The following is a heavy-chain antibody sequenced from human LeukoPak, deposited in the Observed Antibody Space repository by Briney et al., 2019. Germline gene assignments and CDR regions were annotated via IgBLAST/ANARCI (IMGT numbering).Heavy chain of an antibody. CDR3: ARKAYYYDSSGYDY. V-gene: IGHV4-34*01. CDR2: INHSGST. D-gene: IGHD3-22*01. J-gene: IGHJ4*02. CDR1: GGSISGYY. Sequence: PSETLSLTCTVSGGSISGYYWSLIRQPPGKGLEWIGEINHSGSTNYNPSLKSRVTISVDTSKNQFSLKLSSVTAADTAVYYCARKAYYYDSSGYDYWGQGTLVTVSS.